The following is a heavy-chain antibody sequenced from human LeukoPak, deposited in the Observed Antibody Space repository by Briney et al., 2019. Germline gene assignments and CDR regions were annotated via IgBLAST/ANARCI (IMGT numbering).Heavy chain of an antibody. Sequence: PGGSLRLSCAASGFTFDDYGMSWVRHAPGKGLEWVSGINWNGGSTGYADSVKGRFTISRDNAKNSLYLQMNSLRAEDTALYYCARSYPNYYDSSGYLYYFDYWGQGTLVTVSS. CDR3: ARSYPNYYDSSGYLYYFDY. J-gene: IGHJ4*02. V-gene: IGHV3-20*04. CDR1: GFTFDDYG. D-gene: IGHD3-22*01. CDR2: INWNGGST.